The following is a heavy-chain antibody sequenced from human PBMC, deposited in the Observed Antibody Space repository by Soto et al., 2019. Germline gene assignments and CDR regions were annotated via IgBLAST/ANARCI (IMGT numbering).Heavy chain of an antibody. J-gene: IGHJ4*02. CDR2: INTGNGNT. V-gene: IGHV1-3*04. CDR1: GITSTTYA. D-gene: IGHD5-12*01. CDR3: ARAISGYVT. Sequence: ASVKVSCKASGITSTTYAIHWVRQAPGQGLEWMGWINTGNGNTRYPQRFLGRVSLTTDTSASTASMDLSSLTSEDTAVYYCARAISGYVTWGQGTLVTVSS.